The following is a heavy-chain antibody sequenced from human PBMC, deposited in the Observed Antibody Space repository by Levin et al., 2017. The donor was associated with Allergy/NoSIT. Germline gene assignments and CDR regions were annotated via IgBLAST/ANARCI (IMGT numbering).Heavy chain of an antibody. D-gene: IGHD6-13*01. CDR1: GFTFSNVW. J-gene: IGHJ4*02. CDR2: IKSITDGGTT. V-gene: IGHV3-15*05. Sequence: GESLKISCAASGFTFSNVWMNWVRQAPGKGLEWVGRIKSITDGGTTDYAAPVKGRFIISRDASKNTLYLHLNSLITEDTAVYYCVAAAGGYWGQGTRVTVSS. CDR3: VAAAGGY.